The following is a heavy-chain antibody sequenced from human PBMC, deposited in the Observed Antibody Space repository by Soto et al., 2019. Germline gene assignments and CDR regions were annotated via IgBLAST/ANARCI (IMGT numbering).Heavy chain of an antibody. J-gene: IGHJ6*03. V-gene: IGHV3-11*01. CDR3: AREWKGEWLVQKWPHYYMDV. CDR1: GFTFSDYY. Sequence: GGSLRLSCAASGFTFSDYYMSWIRQAPGKGLEWVSYISSSGSTIYYADSVKGRFTISRDNAKNSLYLQMNSLRAEETAVYYCAREWKGEWLVQKWPHYYMDVWGKGTTVTVSS. D-gene: IGHD6-19*01. CDR2: ISSSGSTI.